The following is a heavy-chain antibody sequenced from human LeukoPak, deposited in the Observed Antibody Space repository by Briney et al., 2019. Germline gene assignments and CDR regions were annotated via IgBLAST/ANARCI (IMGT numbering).Heavy chain of an antibody. Sequence: GGSLRLSCAASGFTVSSNYMSWVRQAPGKGLEWVSVIYSGGYTYYADSVKGRFTISRDNSKNTLYLQMNSLRGEDTAVYYCARALYREQGSDSWGQGTLVTVSS. V-gene: IGHV3-66*01. D-gene: IGHD1/OR15-1a*01. CDR1: GFTVSSNY. CDR3: ARALYREQGSDS. J-gene: IGHJ4*02. CDR2: IYSGGYT.